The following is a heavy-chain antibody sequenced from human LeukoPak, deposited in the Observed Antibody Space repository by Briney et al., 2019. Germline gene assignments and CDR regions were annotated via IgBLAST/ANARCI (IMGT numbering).Heavy chain of an antibody. CDR3: ARSTRYNWNDDY. CDR2: INPNSGGT. J-gene: IGHJ4*02. Sequence: ASVKVSCKASGYTFTGYCMHWVRQAPGQGLEWMGWINPNSGGTNYAQKFQGRVTMTRDTSISTAYMELSRLRSDDTAVYYCARSTRYNWNDDYWGQGTLVTVSS. D-gene: IGHD1-1*01. V-gene: IGHV1-2*02. CDR1: GYTFTGYC.